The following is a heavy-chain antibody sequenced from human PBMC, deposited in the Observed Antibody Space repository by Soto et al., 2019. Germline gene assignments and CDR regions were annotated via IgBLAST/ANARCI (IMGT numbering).Heavy chain of an antibody. CDR3: AKDLLYSSSSGPPDY. Sequence: GGSLRLSCAASGFAFSRFPMHWVRQAPGKGLVWVSRIDPDGSDTTYADSVKGRFTISRDNSKNTLYLQMNSLRAEDTAVYYCAKDLLYSSSSGPPDYWGQGTLVTVSS. CDR1: GFAFSRFP. V-gene: IGHV3-74*01. J-gene: IGHJ4*02. CDR2: IDPDGSDT. D-gene: IGHD6-6*01.